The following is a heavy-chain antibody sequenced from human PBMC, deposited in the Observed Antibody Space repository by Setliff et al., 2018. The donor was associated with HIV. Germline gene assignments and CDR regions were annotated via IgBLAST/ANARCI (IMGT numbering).Heavy chain of an antibody. CDR1: GESFSGYY. D-gene: IGHD2-15*01. Sequence: SETLSLTCAVDGESFSGYYWSWIRQPPGKGLEWIGEINHSGTTNYTPSLKSRVTISVDTSKKQLSLKLSSVTAADTAVYYCAREVKLAYCSGGSCPRAYYSGLDVWGQGTTVTVS. CDR3: AREVKLAYCSGGSCPRAYYSGLDV. CDR2: INHSGTT. J-gene: IGHJ6*02. V-gene: IGHV4-34*01.